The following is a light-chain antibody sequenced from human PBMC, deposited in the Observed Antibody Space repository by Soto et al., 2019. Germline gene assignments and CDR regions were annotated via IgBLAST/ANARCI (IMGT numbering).Light chain of an antibody. V-gene: IGLV2-23*03. Sequence: QSVLTQPASVSGSPGQSITISCTGTSSDVGSYNLVSWYQQHPGKAPKLRIYEGSKRPSGVSNRFSGSKSGNTASLTISGLQAEDEADYYCCSYAGSSTFVFGGGTQLTVL. J-gene: IGLJ2*01. CDR3: CSYAGSSTFV. CDR1: SSDVGSYNL. CDR2: EGS.